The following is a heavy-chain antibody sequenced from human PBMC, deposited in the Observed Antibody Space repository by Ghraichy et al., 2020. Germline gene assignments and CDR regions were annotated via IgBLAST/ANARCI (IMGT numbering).Heavy chain of an antibody. Sequence: GESLNISCKGSGYSFTSYWIGWVRQMPGKGLEWMGIIYPGDSDTRYSPSFQGQVTISADKSISTAYLQWSSLKASDTAMYYCARHRRLELLWFGGDAFDIWGQGTMVTVSS. V-gene: IGHV5-51*01. J-gene: IGHJ3*02. CDR1: GYSFTSYW. CDR3: ARHRRLELLWFGGDAFDI. CDR2: IYPGDSDT. D-gene: IGHD3-10*01.